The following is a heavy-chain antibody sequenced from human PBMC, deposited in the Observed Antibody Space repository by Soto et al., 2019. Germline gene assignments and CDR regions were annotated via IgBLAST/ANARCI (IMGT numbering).Heavy chain of an antibody. V-gene: IGHV1-18*01. J-gene: IGHJ5*02. Sequence: QVQLVLSGAEVKKPGASVKVSCKASGYTFTSYGISWVRQAPGQGLEWMGWISAYNGNTNYAQKLQGRVTMTTDTSTSTAYMELRRLRSDDTVVYYCARDQAESWFGELFTPKSYNWFDPWGQGTLVTVSS. CDR2: ISAYNGNT. CDR3: ARDQAESWFGELFTPKSYNWFDP. CDR1: GYTFTSYG. D-gene: IGHD3-10*01.